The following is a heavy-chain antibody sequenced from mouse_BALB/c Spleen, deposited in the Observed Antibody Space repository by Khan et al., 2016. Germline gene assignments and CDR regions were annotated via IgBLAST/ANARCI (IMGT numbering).Heavy chain of an antibody. CDR3: ARGDY. J-gene: IGHJ2*01. Sequence: VQLQQPGPVLVKPGTSVKMSCKASGYTFTPYIIHWAKQKPGQGLEWIGYVNPYTVGTQYNEKFKHKVTLPSDKSPSTAYMDLSSLTSDDSAVDYGARGDYWGQGTTLTVSS. CDR1: GYTFTPYI. V-gene: IGHV1S136*01. CDR2: VNPYTVGT.